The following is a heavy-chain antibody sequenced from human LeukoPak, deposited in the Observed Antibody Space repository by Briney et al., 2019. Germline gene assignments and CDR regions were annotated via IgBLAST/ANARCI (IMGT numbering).Heavy chain of an antibody. CDR2: IQYDGSNE. CDR3: ARDLNWETY. D-gene: IGHD7-27*01. J-gene: IGHJ4*02. CDR1: GFSFSSYG. Sequence: AGGSLRLSCAASGFSFSSYGMHWVRQAPGKGLEWVAYIQYDGSNEQYADSVKGRFSISRDSSKNILNLQMNSLRAEDTAVYYCARDLNWETYWGQGTLVSVSS. V-gene: IGHV3-30*02.